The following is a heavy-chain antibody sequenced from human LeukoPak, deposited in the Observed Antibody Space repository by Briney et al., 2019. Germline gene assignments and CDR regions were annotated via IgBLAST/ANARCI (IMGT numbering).Heavy chain of an antibody. CDR2: VNYRGSP. V-gene: IGHV4-34*01. Sequence: SETLSLTCDVPGGSFSGYLWSWLRQSPGKGLEWIGEVNYRGSPNYNPSLESRVTISVDTSKNQLSLKLTSVTAADTALYYCSRSGLTGMREYERADYYYYVMDLWGQGTAVTVFS. D-gene: IGHD2/OR15-2a*01. J-gene: IGHJ6*02. CDR1: GGSFSGYL. CDR3: SRSGLTGMREYERADYYYYVMDL.